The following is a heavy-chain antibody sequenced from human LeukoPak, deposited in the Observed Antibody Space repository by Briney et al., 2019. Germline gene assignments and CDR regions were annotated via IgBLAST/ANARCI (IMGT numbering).Heavy chain of an antibody. J-gene: IGHJ6*03. D-gene: IGHD4-11*01. Sequence: PSETLSLTCTVSGVSISSYYWSWIRQPPGKGLEWIGYIYTSGSTNYNPSLKSRVTISVDTSKNQFSLKLSSVTAADTAVYYCARRSRNYGAYYYYMDVWGKGTTVTVSS. CDR1: GVSISSYY. CDR2: IYTSGST. CDR3: ARRSRNYGAYYYYMDV. V-gene: IGHV4-4*09.